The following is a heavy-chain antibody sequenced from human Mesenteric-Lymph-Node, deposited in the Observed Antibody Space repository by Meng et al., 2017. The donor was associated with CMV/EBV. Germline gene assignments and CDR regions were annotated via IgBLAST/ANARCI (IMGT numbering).Heavy chain of an antibody. Sequence: GGSLRLSCAASGFTFSSYEMNWVRQAPGKGLEWVSYISSSGSTIYYADSVKGRFTISRDNAKNSLYLQMNSLRAEDTAVYYCARDLEFFGSGSYFFDYWGQGTLVTVSS. CDR2: ISSSGSTI. D-gene: IGHD3-10*01. V-gene: IGHV3-48*03. CDR1: GFTFSSYE. CDR3: ARDLEFFGSGSYFFDY. J-gene: IGHJ4*02.